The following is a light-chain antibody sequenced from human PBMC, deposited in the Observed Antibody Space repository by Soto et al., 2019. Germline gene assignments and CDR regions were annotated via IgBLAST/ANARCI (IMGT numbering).Light chain of an antibody. CDR3: QQLKSYPLT. J-gene: IGKJ4*01. CDR2: TAS. V-gene: IGKV1-9*01. Sequence: DIQLTQSPSSLSASVGDRVTLTYRASQAISNSLAWYQQTPGKAPKLLIYTASTLQSGVPSRFSGSGSGTEFTLTISSLQPEDFATYYCQQLKSYPLTFGGGAKVEIK. CDR1: QAISNS.